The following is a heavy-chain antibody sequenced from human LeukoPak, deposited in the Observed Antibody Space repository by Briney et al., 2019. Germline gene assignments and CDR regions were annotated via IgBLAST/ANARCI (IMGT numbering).Heavy chain of an antibody. D-gene: IGHD5-18*01. Sequence: GGSLRLSCAASGFTFSSYSMNWVRQAPGKGLEWVSSISISSSSIYYADSVKGRFTISRDNAKNPLYLQMNSLRAEDTAVYYCARASGDIVETATMGSYWGQGTLVTVSS. CDR3: ARASGDIVETATMGSY. CDR2: ISISSSSI. J-gene: IGHJ4*02. V-gene: IGHV3-21*01. CDR1: GFTFSSYS.